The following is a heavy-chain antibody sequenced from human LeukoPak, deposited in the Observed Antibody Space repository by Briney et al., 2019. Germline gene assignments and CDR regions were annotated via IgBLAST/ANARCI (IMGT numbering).Heavy chain of an antibody. D-gene: IGHD3-9*01. CDR2: ISYDGSNK. CDR3: ARAGGVGRYFDWLHSVSVWFDP. Sequence: GGSLRLSCAASGFTFSSYGMHWVRQAPGKGLEWVAVISYDGSNKYYADSVKGRFTISRDNSKNTLYLQMNSLRAEDTAVYYCARAGGVGRYFDWLHSVSVWFDPWGQGTLVTVSS. CDR1: GFTFSSYG. V-gene: IGHV3-30*03. J-gene: IGHJ5*02.